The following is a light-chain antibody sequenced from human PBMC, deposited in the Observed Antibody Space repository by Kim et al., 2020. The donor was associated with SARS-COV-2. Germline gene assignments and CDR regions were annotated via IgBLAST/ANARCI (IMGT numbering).Light chain of an antibody. J-gene: IGKJ1*01. CDR1: QSIDSY. CDR3: QQRKDWPQT. Sequence: EILLTQSPASLSVSPGERATLSCRASQSIDSYLAWYQHKPGLAPRLLIFDASKRATGVPYRSGASGSGTDFTLTINNLESDDFAVYYCQQRKDWPQTFGQGTKVDIK. V-gene: IGKV3-11*01. CDR2: DAS.